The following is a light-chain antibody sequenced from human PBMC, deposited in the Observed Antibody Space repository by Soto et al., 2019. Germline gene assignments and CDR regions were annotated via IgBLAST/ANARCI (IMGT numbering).Light chain of an antibody. CDR2: DVT. J-gene: IGLJ1*01. Sequence: QSALTQPASVSGSPGQSITISCTGTSSDVGDNNYVSWYQQHPGKAPKLMIYDVTHRPSGISNRFSGSKSGTTASLTISGLQAEDEDDYYCSSYTISSTLYVFGTGTKLTVL. CDR3: SSYTISSTLYV. V-gene: IGLV2-14*01. CDR1: SSDVGDNNY.